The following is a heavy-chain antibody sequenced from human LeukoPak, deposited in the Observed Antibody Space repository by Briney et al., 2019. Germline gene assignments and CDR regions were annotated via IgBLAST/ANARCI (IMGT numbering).Heavy chain of an antibody. CDR3: ARRTGRWSSSWYNANWFDP. D-gene: IGHD6-13*01. V-gene: IGHV4-61*02. CDR1: GGSISSGSYY. CDR2: IYTSGST. Sequence: SETLSLTCAVSGGSISSGSYYWSWIRQPAGKGLEWIGRIYTSGSTNYNPSLKSRVTISVDTSKNQFSLKLSSVTAADTAVYYCARRTGRWSSSWYNANWFDPWGQGTLVTVSS. J-gene: IGHJ5*02.